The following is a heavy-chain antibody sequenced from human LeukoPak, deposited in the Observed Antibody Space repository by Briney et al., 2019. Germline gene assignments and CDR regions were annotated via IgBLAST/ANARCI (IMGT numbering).Heavy chain of an antibody. J-gene: IGHJ4*02. CDR1: GGSFSGYY. V-gene: IGHV4-34*01. D-gene: IGHD6-13*01. CDR3: ARCSSSWYTCYFDY. CDR2: INHSGST. Sequence: PSETLSLTCAVYGGSFSGYYWSWIRQPPGKGLEWIGEINHSGSTNYNPSFKSRVTISVHTSKNQLSLKLSSVTAADTALYYCARCSSSWYTCYFDYWGEGTLVTVSS.